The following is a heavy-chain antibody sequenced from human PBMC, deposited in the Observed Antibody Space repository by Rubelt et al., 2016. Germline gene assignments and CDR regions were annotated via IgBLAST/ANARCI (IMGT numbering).Heavy chain of an antibody. Sequence: SSHGMHWVRQAPGKGLEWVAVIWYDGSNKYYADSVKGRFTISRDNSKNTLYLQMNSLRAEDTAVYYCARDRQTLNYYDSSGYYYWGQGTLVTVSS. CDR3: ARDRQTLNYYDSSGYYY. J-gene: IGHJ4*02. V-gene: IGHV3-33*01. D-gene: IGHD3-22*01. CDR2: IWYDGSNK. CDR1: SSHG.